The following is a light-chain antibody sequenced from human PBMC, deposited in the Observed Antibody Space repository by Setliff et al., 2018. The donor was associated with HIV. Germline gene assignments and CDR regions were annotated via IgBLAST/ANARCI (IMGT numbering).Light chain of an antibody. Sequence: QSALTQPRSVSGSPGQSVTIPCTGTSSDVGSYNYVTWYQQHPGKVPKLMIYDVTRRPSGVPDRFSGSRSGNTASLTISGLQAEDEADYYCSSFAGRLHVFGTGTKVTLL. J-gene: IGLJ1*01. CDR1: SSDVGSYNY. CDR3: SSFAGRLHV. V-gene: IGLV2-11*01. CDR2: DVT.